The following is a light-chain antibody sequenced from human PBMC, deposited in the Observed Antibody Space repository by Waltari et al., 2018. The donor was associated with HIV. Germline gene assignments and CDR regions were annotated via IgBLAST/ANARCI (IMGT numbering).Light chain of an antibody. CDR3: YSTDSSDWV. V-gene: IGLV3-10*01. CDR1: ALPKKY. CDR2: EDS. Sequence: SYELTQPPSVSVSPGQTARITCSGDALPKKYAYWYQQKSGQAPVLVIYEDSKRPSGIPERFYGSSSGTMATLTISGAQVEDEADYYCYSTDSSDWVFGGGTKLTVL. J-gene: IGLJ3*02.